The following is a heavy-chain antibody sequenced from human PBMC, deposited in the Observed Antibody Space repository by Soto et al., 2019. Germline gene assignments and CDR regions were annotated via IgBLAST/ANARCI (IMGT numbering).Heavy chain of an antibody. CDR3: AREVQVHTPAFVY. D-gene: IGHD3-10*01. CDR1: GGTFNTYA. J-gene: IGHJ4*02. V-gene: IGHV1-69*19. Sequence: QVQLVQSGAEMKKPGSSVKVSCQSSGGTFNTYAMNWVRQAPGQGPEWMGDISPMFGAAHYAPKFQGRVTITADEATGTSYMQSSSLTSEDTALYFCAREVQVHTPAFVYWGQGTLVTVSS. CDR2: ISPMFGAA.